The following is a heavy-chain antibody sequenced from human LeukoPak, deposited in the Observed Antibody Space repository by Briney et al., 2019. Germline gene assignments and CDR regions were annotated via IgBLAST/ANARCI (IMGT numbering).Heavy chain of an antibody. CDR1: GYSISSGYY. V-gene: IGHV4-38-2*02. CDR3: ARTGAGYYYYYMDV. Sequence: SETLSLTCIVSGYSISSGYYWGWIRPSPGKGLEWIGTIYRSGSTYSNPSLRGRVTISVDTSKNQFSLKLSSVTAADTAVYYCARTGAGYYYYYMDVWGKGTTVTVSS. J-gene: IGHJ6*03. CDR2: IYRSGST. D-gene: IGHD1-26*01.